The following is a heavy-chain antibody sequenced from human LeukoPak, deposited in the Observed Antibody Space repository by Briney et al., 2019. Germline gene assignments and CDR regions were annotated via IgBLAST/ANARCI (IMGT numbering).Heavy chain of an antibody. J-gene: IGHJ6*02. CDR1: GFTVSSNY. V-gene: IGHV3-66*01. D-gene: IGHD6-19*01. CDR3: ARDRSSGNYYYYYGMDV. CDR2: IYSGGST. Sequence: PGGSLRLSCAASGFTVSSNYMSWVRQAPGKGLEWVSVIYSGGSTYYADSVKGRFTISRDNSKNTLYLQMNSPRAEDTAVYYCARDRSSGNYYYYYGMDVWGQGTTVTVSS.